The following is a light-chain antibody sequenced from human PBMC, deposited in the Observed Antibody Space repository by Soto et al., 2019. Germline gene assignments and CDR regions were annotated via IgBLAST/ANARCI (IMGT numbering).Light chain of an antibody. CDR1: QGISSY. V-gene: IGKV1-9*01. J-gene: IGKJ1*01. CDR3: QQAT. CDR2: DAS. Sequence: IQLTQSPSSLSASVGDRVTITCRASQGISSYLGWYQQKPGKAPNLLIYDASTLHSGVPSRFSGSGSGTDFTLTISSLQPEDFATYYCQQATFGQGTKVDIK.